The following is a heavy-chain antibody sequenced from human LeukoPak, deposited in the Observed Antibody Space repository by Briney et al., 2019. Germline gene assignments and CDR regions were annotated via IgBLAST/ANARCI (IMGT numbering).Heavy chain of an antibody. CDR2: INPNSGGT. CDR3: ARVVYSSSWYEL. Sequence: ASLKVSCKASGYTFTGYYMHWVRQAPGQGLEWMGWINPNSGGTNYAQKFQGRVTMTRDTSISTAYMELSRLRSDDTAVYYCARVVYSSSWYELWGQGTLVTVSS. V-gene: IGHV1-2*02. D-gene: IGHD6-13*01. CDR1: GYTFTGYY. J-gene: IGHJ5*02.